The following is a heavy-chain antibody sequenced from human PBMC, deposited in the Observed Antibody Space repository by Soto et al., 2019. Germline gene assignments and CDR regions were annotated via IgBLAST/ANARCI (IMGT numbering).Heavy chain of an antibody. D-gene: IGHD3-10*01. V-gene: IGHV5-51*01. CDR2: IYPDDSDT. J-gene: IGHJ4*02. CDR1: GYNFASFW. Sequence: EVQLVQSGSELKAPGQSLKISCQGSGYNFASFWIGWVRQMPGKGLEWMGVIYPDDSDTRYSPSFQGQGTFSADKSINTAYLQWNTLKASDTGTYFCARQRSSGSYHRRAIDSWGQGTLVTVSS. CDR3: ARQRSSGSYHRRAIDS.